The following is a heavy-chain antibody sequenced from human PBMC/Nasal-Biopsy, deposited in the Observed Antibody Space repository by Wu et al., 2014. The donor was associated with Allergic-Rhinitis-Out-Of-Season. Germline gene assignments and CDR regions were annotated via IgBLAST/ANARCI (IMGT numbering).Heavy chain of an antibody. CDR1: GGSFSGYY. Sequence: TLSLTCAVDGGSFSGYYWTWIRQPPGKGLEWIGYVYHSGSTNYNPSLKSRLTISMDTSKNQFSLKLNSVTAADTAIYYCARAGSLSFGTISVPATFDYWGHGTLVTVSS. J-gene: IGHJ4*01. V-gene: IGHV4-59*08. CDR2: VYHSGST. D-gene: IGHD3-10*01. CDR3: ARAGSLSFGTISVPATFDY.